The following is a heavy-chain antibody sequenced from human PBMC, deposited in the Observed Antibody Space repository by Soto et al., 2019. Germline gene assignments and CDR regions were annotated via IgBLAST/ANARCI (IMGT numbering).Heavy chain of an antibody. V-gene: IGHV1-69*01. CDR1: GDTFGSDS. CDR3: ARLGRGSFDP. CDR2: IIPMLGKP. J-gene: IGHJ5*02. Sequence: QVQLVQSGAEVRKPGSSVKVSCQASGDTFGSDSINWVRQAPGQGLEWMGGIIPMLGKPNYAQTFQDRVTITADESAHTAYMELRSLRSEDTAVYFCARLGRGSFDPWGQGTPVTVSS. D-gene: IGHD7-27*01.